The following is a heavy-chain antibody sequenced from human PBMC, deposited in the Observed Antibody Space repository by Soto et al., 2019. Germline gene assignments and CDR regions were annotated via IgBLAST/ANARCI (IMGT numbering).Heavy chain of an antibody. J-gene: IGHJ6*02. CDR1: GGSISSSNW. Sequence: SETLSLTCAVSGGSISSSNWWSWVRQPPGKGLEWIGEIYHSGSTNYNPSLKSRVTISVDKSKNQFSLKLSSVTAADTAVYYCARFPVIAAAGTYYYYGMDVWGQGTTVTVSS. V-gene: IGHV4-4*02. CDR2: IYHSGST. D-gene: IGHD6-13*01. CDR3: ARFPVIAAAGTYYYYGMDV.